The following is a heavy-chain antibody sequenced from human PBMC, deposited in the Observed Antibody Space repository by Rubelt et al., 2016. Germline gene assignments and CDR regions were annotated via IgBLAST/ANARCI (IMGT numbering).Heavy chain of an antibody. Sequence: EVQLVESGGGLVQPGGSLKLSCAASGFTLSSYWMHWVRQAPGKGLVWVSRISPDGSSTAYADSVKGRFTISRDNAKKTVYMQMNSLRAEDTAVYYCASYNWNYPLDYWGQGTQVTVSS. CDR2: ISPDGSST. D-gene: IGHD1-7*01. CDR1: GFTLSSYW. CDR3: ASYNWNYPLDY. J-gene: IGHJ4*02. V-gene: IGHV3-74*02.